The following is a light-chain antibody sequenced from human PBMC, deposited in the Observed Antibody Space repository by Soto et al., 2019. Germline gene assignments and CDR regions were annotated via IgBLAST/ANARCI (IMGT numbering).Light chain of an antibody. V-gene: IGLV2-14*01. CDR1: NSDVGAYNY. CDR3: SAYTRTSTLI. J-gene: IGLJ2*01. CDR2: EVT. Sequence: QSVLTQPASVSGSPGQSITISCTGTNSDVGAYNYVSWYQHNPGQAPKLLIYEVTNRPSGVSGRFSGSKSGNTASLTISGLQTDDEADYYCSAYTRTSTLIFGGGTKVTVL.